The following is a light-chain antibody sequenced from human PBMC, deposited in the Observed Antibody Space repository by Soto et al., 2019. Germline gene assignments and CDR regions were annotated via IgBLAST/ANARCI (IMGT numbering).Light chain of an antibody. J-gene: IGKJ2*01. V-gene: IGKV3-20*01. Sequence: IVLTQSPGTLSLSPGERATLSCRASQTVSSSYLAWYQQKPGQAPRLLIYGASSRATGIPDRFRGSGSGTDFTLTISRLEPEDFAVYYCQQFGGSPRYTFGQGTKLEIK. CDR1: QTVSSSY. CDR2: GAS. CDR3: QQFGGSPRYT.